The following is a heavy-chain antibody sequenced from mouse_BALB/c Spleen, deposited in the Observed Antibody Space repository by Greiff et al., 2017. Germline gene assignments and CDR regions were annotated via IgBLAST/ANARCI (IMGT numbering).Heavy chain of an antibody. CDR2: ISSGSSTI. CDR1: GFTFSSFG. D-gene: IGHD2-1*01. Sequence: EVQVVESGGGLVQPGGSRKLSCAASGFTFSSFGMHWVRQAPEKGLEWVAYISSGSSTIYYADTVKGRFTISRDNPKNTLFLQMTSLRSEDTAMYYCARWGGNYGDYAMDYWGQGTSVTVSS. J-gene: IGHJ4*01. CDR3: ARWGGNYGDYAMDY. V-gene: IGHV5-17*02.